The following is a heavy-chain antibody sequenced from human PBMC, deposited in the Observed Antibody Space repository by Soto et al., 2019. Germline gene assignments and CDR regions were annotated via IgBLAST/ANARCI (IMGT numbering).Heavy chain of an antibody. CDR2: ISYDGSNK. D-gene: IGHD6-13*01. Sequence: QVQRVESGGGVVQPGRSLRLSCAASGFTFSSYGMHWVRQAPGKGLEWVAVISYDGSNKYYADSVKGRFTISRDNSMNTLYLQLNSLRAEDTVVYYCAKHLAIAAARPAFDPWGQGTLVTVSS. J-gene: IGHJ5*02. CDR1: GFTFSSYG. CDR3: AKHLAIAAARPAFDP. V-gene: IGHV3-30*18.